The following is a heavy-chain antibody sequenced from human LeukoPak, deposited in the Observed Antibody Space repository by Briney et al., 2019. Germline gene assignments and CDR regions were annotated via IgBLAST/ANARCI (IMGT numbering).Heavy chain of an antibody. Sequence: PSETLSLTCTVSGGSISSSSYYWGWIRQPPGKGLEWIGSIYYSGSTNYNPSLKSRVTISVDTSKNQFSLKLSSVTAADTAVYYCARGRIKFLSGSLLYWGQGTLVTVSS. CDR3: ARGRIKFLSGSLLY. CDR2: IYYSGST. CDR1: GGSISSSSYY. D-gene: IGHD1-26*01. V-gene: IGHV4-39*07. J-gene: IGHJ4*02.